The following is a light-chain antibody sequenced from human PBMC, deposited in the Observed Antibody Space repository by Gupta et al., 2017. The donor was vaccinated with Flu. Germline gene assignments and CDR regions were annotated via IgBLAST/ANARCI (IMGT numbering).Light chain of an antibody. Sequence: SSLTPPAPVAGAPGPSIPLPRPGTSSDVGSYNLVSWYQQHPGKAPKLMIYEGSKRPSGVSNRFSGSKSGNTASLTISGLQAEDEADYYCCSYAGSSTWVFGGGTKLTVL. CDR2: EGS. CDR1: SSDVGSYNL. V-gene: IGLV2-23*01. J-gene: IGLJ3*02. CDR3: CSYAGSSTWV.